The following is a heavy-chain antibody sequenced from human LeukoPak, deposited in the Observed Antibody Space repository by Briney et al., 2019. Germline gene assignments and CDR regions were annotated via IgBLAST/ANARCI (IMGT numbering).Heavy chain of an antibody. V-gene: IGHV1-18*01. CDR1: GYTFTSYG. CDR2: ISAYNGNT. Sequence: GASVTVSCTASGYTFTSYGISWVRQAPGQGLEWMGWISAYNGNTNYAQKLQGRVTMTTDTSTSTAYMELRSLRSDDTAVYYCARDLAMAYIFDPTPYNWFDPWGQGTLVTVSS. J-gene: IGHJ5*02. CDR3: ARDLAMAYIFDPTPYNWFDP. D-gene: IGHD3-3*02.